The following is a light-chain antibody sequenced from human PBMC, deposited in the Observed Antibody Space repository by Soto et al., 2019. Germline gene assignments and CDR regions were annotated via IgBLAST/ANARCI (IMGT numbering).Light chain of an antibody. J-gene: IGKJ3*01. Sequence: EIVLMQSPGTLSLSPGERATLSCRASQSVSSNYLAWYQQKPGQAPRLLIYGAASRATGIPDRFSGSGSGTDFTLTISRLEPEDFAVYYCQQYGSTITFGPGTKVDIK. CDR3: QQYGSTIT. CDR1: QSVSSNY. V-gene: IGKV3-20*01. CDR2: GAA.